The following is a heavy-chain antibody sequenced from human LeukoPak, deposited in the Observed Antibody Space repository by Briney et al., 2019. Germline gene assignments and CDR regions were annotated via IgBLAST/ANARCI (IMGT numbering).Heavy chain of an antibody. CDR3: ARAHSSSSNNYYYGMDV. Sequence: GGSLRLSCAASGFTFSSYSMNWVRQAPGKGLEWVSYISSSSSTIYYADSVKGRFTISRDNAKNSLYLQMNSLRAEDTAVYYCARAHSSSSNNYYYGMDVWGQGTTVTVSS. CDR2: ISSSSSTI. D-gene: IGHD6-6*01. J-gene: IGHJ6*02. V-gene: IGHV3-48*01. CDR1: GFTFSSYS.